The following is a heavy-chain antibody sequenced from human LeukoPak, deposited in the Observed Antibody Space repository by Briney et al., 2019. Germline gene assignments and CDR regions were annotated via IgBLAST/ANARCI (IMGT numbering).Heavy chain of an antibody. CDR2: ISYDGRNK. J-gene: IGHJ4*02. CDR3: AKTAPMSY. Sequence: PGGSLRLSCAASGFTFSRYTIHWVRQAPGKGLEWVAVISYDGRNKYYADSVKGRFTISRDNSKNTLYLQMNSLRAEDTAVYYCAKTAPMSYWGQGTLVTVSS. V-gene: IGHV3-30-3*02. D-gene: IGHD2-2*01. CDR1: GFTFSRYT.